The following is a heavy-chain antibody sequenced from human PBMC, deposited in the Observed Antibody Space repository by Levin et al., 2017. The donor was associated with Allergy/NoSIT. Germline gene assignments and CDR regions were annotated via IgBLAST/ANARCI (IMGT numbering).Heavy chain of an antibody. V-gene: IGHV3-21*01. J-gene: IGHJ3*01. CDR2: ISTRSNYI. D-gene: IGHD2-21*02. CDR1: GFTFSSYD. Sequence: GGSLRLSCVASGFTFSSYDMNWVRQAPGKGLEWVSSISTRSNYIYYSVSMPCRFPVSRDNAKNSLYLQMNSLRVEDTAVYYCARGGMTAISVDPFALWGQGTMVTVSS. CDR3: ARGGMTAISVDPFAL.